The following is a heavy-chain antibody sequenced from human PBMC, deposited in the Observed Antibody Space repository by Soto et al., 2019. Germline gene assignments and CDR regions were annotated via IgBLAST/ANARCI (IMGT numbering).Heavy chain of an antibody. Sequence: QVQLQESGPGLVKPSQTLSLTCTVSGGSISSGGYYWSWIRQHPGKGLEWIGYIYYSGSTYYNPSLKSRVTISVDTSKNQFSLKRSSVTAADTAVYYCARDKGSGWGAPGTGYFDYWGQGTLVTVSS. CDR2: IYYSGST. V-gene: IGHV4-31*03. CDR3: ARDKGSGWGAPGTGYFDY. J-gene: IGHJ4*02. CDR1: GGSISSGGYY. D-gene: IGHD1-26*01.